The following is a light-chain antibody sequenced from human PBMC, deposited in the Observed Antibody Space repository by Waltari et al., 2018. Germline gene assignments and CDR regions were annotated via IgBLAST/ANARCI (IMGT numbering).Light chain of an antibody. CDR1: ASHIGGNL. J-gene: IGLJ3*02. CDR3: ASWDDSLNGHWV. CDR2: RSD. V-gene: IGLV1-44*01. Sequence: QPVLTQPPSVSGTPGQRVTIPCSGSASHIGGNLVTCYHQFPGKAPKLLIYRSDLRTSGVPDRFSGSKSGTSASLAISGLQSEDEADYFCASWDDSLNGHWVFGGGTKVTVL.